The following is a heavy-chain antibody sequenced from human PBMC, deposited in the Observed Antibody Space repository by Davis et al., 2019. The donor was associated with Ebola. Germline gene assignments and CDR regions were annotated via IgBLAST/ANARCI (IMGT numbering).Heavy chain of an antibody. CDR2: INPNSGGT. CDR3: AREVGSSWTTADY. V-gene: IGHV1-2*02. D-gene: IGHD6-13*01. Sequence: ASVKVSCKASGYTFTGYYMHWVRPAPGQGLEWMGWINPNSGGTNYAQKFQGRVTMTRDTSISTAYMELSRLRSDDTAVYYCAREVGSSWTTADYWGQGTLVTVSS. CDR1: GYTFTGYY. J-gene: IGHJ4*02.